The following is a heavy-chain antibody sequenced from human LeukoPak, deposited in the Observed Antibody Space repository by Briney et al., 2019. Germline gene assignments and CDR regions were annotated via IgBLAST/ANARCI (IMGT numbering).Heavy chain of an antibody. J-gene: IGHJ3*02. CDR2: IDPNSGDT. D-gene: IGHD5-18*01. V-gene: IGHV1-2*02. CDR1: GYIFTGYY. CDR3: ARDVVDTDMGYVGFGSAFDI. Sequence: ASVRVSCKSSGYIFTGYYMHWVRQAPGQGLEWMGWIDPNSGDTNYAQKFRGRVTMTRETSISIAYMELSRLRSDDTAVYYCARDVVDTDMGYVGFGSAFDIWGQGTIVTVSS.